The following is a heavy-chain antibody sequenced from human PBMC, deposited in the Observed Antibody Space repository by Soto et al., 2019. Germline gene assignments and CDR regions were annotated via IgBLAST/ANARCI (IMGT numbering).Heavy chain of an antibody. D-gene: IGHD3-3*01. CDR1: GFTFSSYA. J-gene: IGHJ4*02. V-gene: IGHV3-30-3*01. CDR2: ISYDGSNK. Sequence: GGSLRLSCAASGFTFSSYAMHWVRQAPGKGLEWVAVISYDGSNKYYADSVKGRFTISRDNSKNTLYLQMNSLRAEHTAVYYCARELDWLHFDYRGQGTLVTVSS. CDR3: ARELDWLHFDY.